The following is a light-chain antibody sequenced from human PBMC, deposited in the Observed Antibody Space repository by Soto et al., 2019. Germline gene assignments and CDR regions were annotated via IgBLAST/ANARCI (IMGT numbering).Light chain of an antibody. CDR1: QSVDSSY. V-gene: IGKV3-20*01. Sequence: EIVLTQSPCTLSLSPGERATLSCRASQSVDSSYLAWYQQTPGQAPRLLMYGASSRATGIPDSFSGSGSGKDFTLTINRLEPEDFEVYYCQQYGNSPTTFGQGTKVEIK. J-gene: IGKJ1*01. CDR2: GAS. CDR3: QQYGNSPTT.